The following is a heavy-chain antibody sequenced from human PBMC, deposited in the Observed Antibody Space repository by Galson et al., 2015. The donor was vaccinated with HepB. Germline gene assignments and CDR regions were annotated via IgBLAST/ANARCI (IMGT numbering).Heavy chain of an antibody. Sequence: SLRLSCAASGFTFSDYVIHWVRQAPGKGLEWVAVISKDGSDKYYADSVKGRFTISRDNSKSTLSLQMNSLRVDDTAVYYCARGDRQWEFYRGAFDIWGQGTLVTVSS. V-gene: IGHV3-30-3*01. J-gene: IGHJ3*02. CDR1: GFTFSDYV. CDR2: ISKDGSDK. D-gene: IGHD1-26*01. CDR3: ARGDRQWEFYRGAFDI.